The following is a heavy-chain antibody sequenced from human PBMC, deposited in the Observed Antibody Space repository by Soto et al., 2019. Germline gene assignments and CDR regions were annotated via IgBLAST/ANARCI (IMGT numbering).Heavy chain of an antibody. Sequence: CSASCRFTVNSYAMHWVRQAPGKGLEWVSSISGSGGGTYYADSVKGRFIISRDNSKNTLDLQMNSLRVEDTAVYYCAKGWCDSWGQGTLVTVSS. V-gene: IGHV3-23*01. J-gene: IGHJ5*01. CDR1: RFTVNSYA. CDR3: AKGWCDS. CDR2: ISGSGGGT.